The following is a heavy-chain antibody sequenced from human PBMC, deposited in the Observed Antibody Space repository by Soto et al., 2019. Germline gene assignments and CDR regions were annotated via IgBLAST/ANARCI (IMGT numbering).Heavy chain of an antibody. V-gene: IGHV3-23*01. CDR3: GRDHNGDYVGAFDF. J-gene: IGHJ3*01. Sequence: GGSLRLSCAASGFTFSNYAMTWVRQAPGKGLEWVSSIRSSGGDTYSADSVKGRFTISRDNSENTLYLQMNSLRVEDTAVYYCGRDHNGDYVGAFDFWGRGTMVTVSS. D-gene: IGHD4-17*01. CDR1: GFTFSNYA. CDR2: IRSSGGDT.